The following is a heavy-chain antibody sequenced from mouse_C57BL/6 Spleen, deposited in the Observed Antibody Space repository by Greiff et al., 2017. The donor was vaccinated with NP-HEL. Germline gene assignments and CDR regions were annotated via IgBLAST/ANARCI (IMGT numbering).Heavy chain of an antibody. D-gene: IGHD1-1*01. Sequence: VQLQQPGAELVRPGSSVKLSCKASGYTFTSYWMDWVKQRPGQGLEWIGNIYPSDSETHYNQKFKDKATLTVDKSSSTAYMQLSSLTSEDSAVYYCARGDYYGSSYVYYAMDYWGQGTSVTVSS. J-gene: IGHJ4*01. CDR1: GYTFTSYW. V-gene: IGHV1-61*01. CDR2: IYPSDSET. CDR3: ARGDYYGSSYVYYAMDY.